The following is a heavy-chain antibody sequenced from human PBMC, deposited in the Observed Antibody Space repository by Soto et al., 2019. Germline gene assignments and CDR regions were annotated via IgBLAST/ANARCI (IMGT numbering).Heavy chain of an antibody. CDR1: GGSVSSGAYY. D-gene: IGHD5-12*01. Sequence: QVQLQESDAGLVKASQTLSLTCTVSGGSVSSGAYYWTWIRQRPGKGLEWIGYIYYRGSTYYSPSLKRRLSISLDTSKNQFSLRLSSVTAADTAMYYCARARLRAVYAFDIWGQGTMVTVSS. CDR3: ARARLRAVYAFDI. CDR2: IYYRGST. J-gene: IGHJ3*02. V-gene: IGHV4-31*03.